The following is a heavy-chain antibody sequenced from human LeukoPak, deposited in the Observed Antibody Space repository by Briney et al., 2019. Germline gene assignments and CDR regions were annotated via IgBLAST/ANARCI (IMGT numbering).Heavy chain of an antibody. D-gene: IGHD6-19*01. CDR1: GFTFSSYE. CDR3: ASNGGAVAKTTEFDY. V-gene: IGHV3-48*03. CDR2: ISSTGSSI. Sequence: GGSLRLSCAASGFTFSSYEMNWVRQAPGKGLEWISYISSTGSSIYYADSVKGRFTISRDNAKKSLYLQMNSLRAEDTAIYYCASNGGAVAKTTEFDYWGQGIQVTVSP. J-gene: IGHJ4*02.